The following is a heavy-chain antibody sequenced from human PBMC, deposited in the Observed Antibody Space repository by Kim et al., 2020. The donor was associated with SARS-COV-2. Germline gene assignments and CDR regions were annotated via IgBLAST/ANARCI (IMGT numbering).Heavy chain of an antibody. Sequence: GESLKISCKGSGYSFTSYWIGWVRQMPGKGLEWMGIIYPGDSDTRYSPSFQGQVTISADKSISTACLQWSSLKASDTAMYYCARIVASSPWQVSWFDPWGQGTLVTVSS. J-gene: IGHJ5*02. CDR3: ARIVASSPWQVSWFDP. CDR1: GYSFTSYW. V-gene: IGHV5-51*01. CDR2: IYPGDSDT. D-gene: IGHD6-13*01.